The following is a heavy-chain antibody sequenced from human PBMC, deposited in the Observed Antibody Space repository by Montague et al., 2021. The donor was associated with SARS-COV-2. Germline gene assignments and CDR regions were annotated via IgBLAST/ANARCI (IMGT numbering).Heavy chain of an antibody. D-gene: IGHD6-25*01. V-gene: IGHV4-39*01. CDR2: NYYSGST. CDR3: ARHGVFWAAAAGTFDP. CDR1: GGSISSSSYY. Sequence: SETLSLTCTVSGGSISSSSYYWGWIRQPPGKGLVWIGSNYYSGSTHYNPSLKSRVTTSVDPSKNQFSLKVSSVTAADTAVYYCARHGVFWAAAAGTFDPWGRGTLVTVSS. J-gene: IGHJ5*02.